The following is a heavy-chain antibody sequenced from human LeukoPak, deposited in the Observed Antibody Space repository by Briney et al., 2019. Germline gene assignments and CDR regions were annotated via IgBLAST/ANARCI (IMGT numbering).Heavy chain of an antibody. CDR1: GGSISSYY. Sequence: SETLSLTCTVSGGSISSYYWSWIRQPPGKGLEWIGYIYYSGSTNYNPSLKSRVTISVDTSKNQFSLKLSSVTAADTAVYYCARGVSGNYYYYYYMDVWGKGTTVTVSS. D-gene: IGHD3-10*01. J-gene: IGHJ6*03. V-gene: IGHV4-59*01. CDR2: IYYSGST. CDR3: ARGVSGNYYYYYYMDV.